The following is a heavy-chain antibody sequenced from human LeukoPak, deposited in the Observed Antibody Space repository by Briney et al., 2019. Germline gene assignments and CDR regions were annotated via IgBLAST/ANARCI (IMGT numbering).Heavy chain of an antibody. V-gene: IGHV3-53*01. CDR1: GFTVSSNY. CDR3: ARDASMVRGVWFDY. Sequence: GRSLRLSCAASGFTVSSNYMSWVRQAPGKGLEWVSAIYSGGSTYYADSVQGRFTISRDDSKNTLYLQMNSLRAEDTAVYYCARDASMVRGVWFDYWGQGTLVTVSS. D-gene: IGHD3-10*01. J-gene: IGHJ4*02. CDR2: IYSGGST.